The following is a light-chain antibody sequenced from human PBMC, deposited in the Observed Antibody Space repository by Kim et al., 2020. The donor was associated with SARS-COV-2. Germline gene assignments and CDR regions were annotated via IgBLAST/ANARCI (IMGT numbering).Light chain of an antibody. CDR2: GAS. CDR1: QSLSSN. J-gene: IGKJ4*01. V-gene: IGKV3-15*01. Sequence: EIVMTQSPATLSVSPGERATLSCRASQSLSSNLAWYQQKPGQAPRLLIYGASTRATGIPARFSGSGSETEFTLTISSLQSEDFAVYYCQQYNDWPPLTFGGGTKVDIK. CDR3: QQYNDWPPLT.